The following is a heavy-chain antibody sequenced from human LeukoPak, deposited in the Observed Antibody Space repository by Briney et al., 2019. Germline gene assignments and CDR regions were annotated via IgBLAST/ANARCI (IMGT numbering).Heavy chain of an antibody. CDR2: IKQDGSEK. V-gene: IGHV3-7*01. CDR3: ARVLFYDFPYYYFYMDV. CDR1: GFTFSTYW. Sequence: SGGSLRLSCAASGFTFSTYWMTWVRQAPGKGLEWVASIKQDGSEKYYVDSVKGRFTISRDNAKNSLYLQMNSLRVEDTAVYYCARVLFYDFPYYYFYMDVWGKGTTVTVSS. J-gene: IGHJ6*03. D-gene: IGHD3-3*01.